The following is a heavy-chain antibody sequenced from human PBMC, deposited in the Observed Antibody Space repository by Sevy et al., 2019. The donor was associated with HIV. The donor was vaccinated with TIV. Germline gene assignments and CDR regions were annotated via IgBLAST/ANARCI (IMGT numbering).Heavy chain of an antibody. J-gene: IGHJ4*02. CDR2: ISAYNGNT. CDR3: ARGRGSGYYVGY. D-gene: IGHD3-22*01. Sequence: ASVKVSCKASGYTFTSYGISWVRQAPGQGLEWMGGISAYNGNTDYAQKLQVRVTMTTDTSTSTAYMELRSLGSDDTAVYYCARGRGSGYYVGYWGQGTLVTVSS. V-gene: IGHV1-18*01. CDR1: GYTFTSYG.